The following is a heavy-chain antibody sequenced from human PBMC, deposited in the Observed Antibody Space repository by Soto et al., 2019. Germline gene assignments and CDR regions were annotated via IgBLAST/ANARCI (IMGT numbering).Heavy chain of an antibody. CDR1: GGSVSSGSYY. CDR3: ASLHGGAKGPIDP. J-gene: IGHJ5*02. CDR2: IYYSGST. Sequence: QVQLQESGPGLVKPSETLSLTCTVSGGSVSSGSYYWSWIRQPPGKGLEWIGYIYYSGSTNYKPPLKSLVTTSVDTSKNKFSLKLRSVTAADTAVYYCASLHGGAKGPIDPWGQGTLVTVSS. D-gene: IGHD3-16*01. V-gene: IGHV4-61*01.